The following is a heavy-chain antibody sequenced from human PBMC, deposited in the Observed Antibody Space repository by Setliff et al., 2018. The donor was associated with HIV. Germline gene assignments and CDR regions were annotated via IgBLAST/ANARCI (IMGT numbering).Heavy chain of an antibody. V-gene: IGHV4-59*01. CDR1: GGSISSYY. J-gene: IGHJ6*01. Sequence: SETLSLTCTVSGGSISSYYWSWIRQPPGKGLEWIGYIYYSGSTNYNPSLKSRVTISVDTSKNQFSLKPSSVIAADTAAYYCARIFGDQGYYYGMDVWG. D-gene: IGHD3-3*01. CDR3: ARIFGDQGYYYGMDV. CDR2: IYYSGST.